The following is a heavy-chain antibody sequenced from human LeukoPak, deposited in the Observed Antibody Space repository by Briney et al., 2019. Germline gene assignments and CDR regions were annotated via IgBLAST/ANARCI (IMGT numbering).Heavy chain of an antibody. V-gene: IGHV3-43D*03. Sequence: PGGSLRLSCAASGFTFDDYAMHWVRQAPGKGLEWVSLISWDGGSTYYADSVKGRFTISRDNSKNSLYLQMNSLRAEDTALYYCAKDAIVGATRPYYFDYWGQGTLVTVSS. CDR1: GFTFDDYA. J-gene: IGHJ4*02. D-gene: IGHD1-26*01. CDR3: AKDAIVGATRPYYFDY. CDR2: ISWDGGST.